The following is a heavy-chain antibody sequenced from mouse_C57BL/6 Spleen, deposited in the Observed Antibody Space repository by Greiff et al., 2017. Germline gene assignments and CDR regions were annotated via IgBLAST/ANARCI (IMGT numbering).Heavy chain of an antibody. J-gene: IGHJ2*01. CDR3: TRADGNYRDY. Sequence: VQLQQSGAELVRPGASVTLSCKASGYTFTDYEMHWVKQTPVHGLEWIGAIDPETGGTAYNQKFKGKAILTADKSSSTAYMELRSLTSEDSAVYYCTRADGNYRDYWGQGTTLTVSS. V-gene: IGHV1-15*01. CDR2: IDPETGGT. CDR1: GYTFTDYE. D-gene: IGHD2-1*01.